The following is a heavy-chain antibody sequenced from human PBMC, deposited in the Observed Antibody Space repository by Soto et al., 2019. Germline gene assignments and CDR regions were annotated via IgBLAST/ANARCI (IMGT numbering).Heavy chain of an antibody. Sequence: GGSLRLSCAASGFTFSSYCMSWVRQAPGKGLEWVANIKQDGSEKYYVDSVKGRFTISRDNAKNSLYLQMNSLRAEDTAVYYCARSAGWDPNYYNCGMDIWGQGTMVTVSS. CDR3: ARSAGWDPNYYNCGMDI. D-gene: IGHD6-19*01. V-gene: IGHV3-7*05. CDR2: IKQDGSEK. J-gene: IGHJ6*02. CDR1: GFTFSSYC.